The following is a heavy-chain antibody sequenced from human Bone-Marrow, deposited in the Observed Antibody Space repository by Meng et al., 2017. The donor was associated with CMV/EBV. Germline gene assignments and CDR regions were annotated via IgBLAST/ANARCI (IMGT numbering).Heavy chain of an antibody. CDR2: IIPIFGTA. V-gene: IGHV1-69*05. CDR1: GDTFSSYA. D-gene: IGHD6-13*01. J-gene: IGHJ5*02. Sequence: SVKASCKASGDTFSSYAISWVRQAPGQGLEWMGGIIPIFGTANYAQKFQGRVTITTDESTSTAYMELSSLRSEDTAVYYCARDLRSSSWSRGWFDPWGQGTLVTVSS. CDR3: ARDLRSSSWSRGWFDP.